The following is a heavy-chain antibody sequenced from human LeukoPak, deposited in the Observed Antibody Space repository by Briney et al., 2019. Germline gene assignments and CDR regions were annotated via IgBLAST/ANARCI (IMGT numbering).Heavy chain of an antibody. Sequence: SETLSLTCTVSGGSISSGDYYWSWIRQPPGKGLEWIGHIYYSGSTYYNPSLKSRVTISVDTSKNQFSLKLSSVTAADTAVYYCARSPGYSYYLVDYWGQGTLVTVSS. CDR3: ARSPGYSYYLVDY. J-gene: IGHJ4*02. D-gene: IGHD3-9*01. CDR2: IYYSGST. V-gene: IGHV4-30-4*02. CDR1: GGSISSGDYY.